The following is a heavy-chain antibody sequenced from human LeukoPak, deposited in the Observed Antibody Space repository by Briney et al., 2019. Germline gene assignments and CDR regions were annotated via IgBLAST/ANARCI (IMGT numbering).Heavy chain of an antibody. CDR2: IIPIFGPA. CDR3: ATSLPYGYYDSGGSNWFDP. D-gene: IGHD3-22*01. Sequence: SVKVSFEASGGTFSRSAISWVRQAPGQGLEWMGGIIPIFGPADYAQKFQGRVTITADESTSTAYLELSSLRSEDTAVYYCATSLPYGYYDSGGSNWFDPWGQGTLVTVSS. V-gene: IGHV1-69*13. J-gene: IGHJ5*02. CDR1: GGTFSRSA.